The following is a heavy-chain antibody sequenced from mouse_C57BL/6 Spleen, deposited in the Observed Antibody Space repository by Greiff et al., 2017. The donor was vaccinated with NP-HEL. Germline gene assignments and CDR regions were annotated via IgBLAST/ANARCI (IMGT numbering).Heavy chain of an antibody. D-gene: IGHD1-3*01. CDR3: ARSGNHDY. CDR1: GYAFTNYL. V-gene: IGHV1-54*01. CDR2: INPGSGGT. J-gene: IGHJ2*01. Sequence: VQLQQSGAELVRPGTSVKVSCKASGYAFTNYLIEWVKQRPGQGLEWIGVINPGSGGTNYNEKFKGKATLTADKSSSTAYMQLSSLTSEDSAVYFCARSGNHDYWGQGTTLTVSS.